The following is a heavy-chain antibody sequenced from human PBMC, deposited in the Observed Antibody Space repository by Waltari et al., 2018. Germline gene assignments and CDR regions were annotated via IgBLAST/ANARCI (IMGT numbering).Heavy chain of an antibody. CDR3: AITVSGHTGLCDY. CDR1: GFTFSSYG. V-gene: IGHV3-30*02. D-gene: IGHD2-15*01. Sequence: QVQLVESGGGVVQPGGSLRLSCAASGFTFSSYGMHWVRQAPGKGLEWVAVKRYDGSKKYKEDSVKGRFTISRDNSKNTLYLQMNSLRAEDTAVYYCAITVSGHTGLCDYWGQGTLVTVSS. J-gene: IGHJ4*02. CDR2: KRYDGSKK.